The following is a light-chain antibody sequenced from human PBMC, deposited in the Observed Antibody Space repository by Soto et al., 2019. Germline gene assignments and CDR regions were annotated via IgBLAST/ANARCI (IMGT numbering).Light chain of an antibody. Sequence: DIQMTQSPSTLSASIGDRVTITCRASQSIYKWLAWYQQKPGKAPSLLMYEASTLESGVPSRFSGSGSGTEFTLTISSLQPDDFATYYCQHYDTYPWTFGQGTKVEIK. J-gene: IGKJ1*01. V-gene: IGKV1-5*03. CDR2: EAS. CDR1: QSIYKW. CDR3: QHYDTYPWT.